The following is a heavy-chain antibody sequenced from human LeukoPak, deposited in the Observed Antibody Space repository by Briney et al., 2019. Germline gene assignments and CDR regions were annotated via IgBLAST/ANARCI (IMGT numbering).Heavy chain of an antibody. V-gene: IGHV3-73*01. Sequence: GGSLKLSCAASGFTFSDSAMHWVRQASAKGLEWVGRVRTKANSYATAYAASVKGRFTISRDDSKNTAYLEMNSLKTEDTAVYYCTSSSSYNWFDPWGQGTLVTVSS. CDR1: GFTFSDSA. J-gene: IGHJ5*02. CDR2: VRTKANSYAT. CDR3: TSSSSYNWFDP. D-gene: IGHD6-13*01.